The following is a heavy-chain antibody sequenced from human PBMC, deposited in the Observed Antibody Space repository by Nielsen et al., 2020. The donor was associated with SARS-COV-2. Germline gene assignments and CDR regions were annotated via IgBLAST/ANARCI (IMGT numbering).Heavy chain of an antibody. Sequence: GGSLRLSCAASGFTFSSYGMHWVRQAPGKGLEWVAVIWYDGSNKYYADSVKGRFTISRDNSKNTLYLQMNSLRAEDTALYHCARDFGYGSGSYYDYWGQGTLVTVSS. V-gene: IGHV3-33*01. CDR1: GFTFSSYG. D-gene: IGHD3-10*01. J-gene: IGHJ4*02. CDR2: IWYDGSNK. CDR3: ARDFGYGSGSYYDY.